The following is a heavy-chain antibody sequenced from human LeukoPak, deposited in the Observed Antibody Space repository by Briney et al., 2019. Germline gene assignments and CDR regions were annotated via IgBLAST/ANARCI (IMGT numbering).Heavy chain of an antibody. D-gene: IGHD2-2*02. J-gene: IGHJ4*02. CDR1: GGSISSYY. CDR2: IYYSGST. CDR3: ARGRRGVVVPAAILDY. Sequence: SETLSLTCAVSGGSISSYYWSWIRQPPGKGLEWIGYIYYSGSTNYNPSLKSRVTISVDTSKNQFSLKLSSVTAADTAVYYCARGRRGVVVPAAILDYWGQGTLVTVSS. V-gene: IGHV4-59*01.